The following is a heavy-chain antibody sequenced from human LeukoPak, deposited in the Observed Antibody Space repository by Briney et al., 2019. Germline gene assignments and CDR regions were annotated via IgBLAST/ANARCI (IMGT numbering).Heavy chain of an antibody. D-gene: IGHD6-13*01. Sequence: SQTLSLTCTVSGGSISSGSYHWSWIRQPAGTGLEWIGRIYTSGSTNYNPSLKSRVTISVDTSKNQFSLKLSSVTAADTAVYYCARDSYDAAAGYWGQGTLVTVSS. J-gene: IGHJ4*02. V-gene: IGHV4-61*02. CDR1: GGSISSGSYH. CDR3: ARDSYDAAAGY. CDR2: IYTSGST.